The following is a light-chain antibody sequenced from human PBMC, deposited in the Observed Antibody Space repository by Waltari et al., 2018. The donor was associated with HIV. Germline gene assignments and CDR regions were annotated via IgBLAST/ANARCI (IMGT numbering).Light chain of an antibody. V-gene: IGLV1-44*01. CDR2: RND. CDR3: AVWDDSLSEYV. J-gene: IGLJ1*01. Sequence: QSVLTQPPSASGTPGPRVPMSCSGGSSNIGSNSVNLYQHLPETSPRLLIFRNDQRPSGVPDRFSAAKSGTSASLAISGLQSEDEAEYYCAVWDDSLSEYVFGPGTRVTVL. CDR1: SSNIGSNS.